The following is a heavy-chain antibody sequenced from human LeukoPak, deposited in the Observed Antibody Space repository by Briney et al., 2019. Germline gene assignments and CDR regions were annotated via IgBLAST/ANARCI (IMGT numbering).Heavy chain of an antibody. D-gene: IGHD2-2*01. CDR2: IIPIFGTA. CDR1: GGTFSSYA. CDR3: VREEGYCSSTSCSAPFDY. Sequence: ASVKVSCKASGGTFSSYAISWVRQAPGQGLEWMGRIIPIFGTANYAQKFQGRVTMTRDTSISTAYMELSRLRSDDTAVYYCVREEGYCSSTSCSAPFDYWGQGTLVTVSS. V-gene: IGHV1-69*05. J-gene: IGHJ4*02.